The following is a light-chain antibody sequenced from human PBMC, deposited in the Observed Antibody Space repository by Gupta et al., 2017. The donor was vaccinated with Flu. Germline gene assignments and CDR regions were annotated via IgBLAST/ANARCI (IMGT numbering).Light chain of an antibody. CDR1: QSISSY. CDR2: AAS. CDR3: QQSDSNPVFT. Sequence: DIQMTQSPSSLSASVGDRVTITCRASQSISSYLNWYQQKPGKAPKLLIYAASSLQSGVPSRFSGSGSGTDFTLTISSRQPEDFATYYCQQSDSNPVFTFGPGTKVDIK. J-gene: IGKJ3*01. V-gene: IGKV1-39*01.